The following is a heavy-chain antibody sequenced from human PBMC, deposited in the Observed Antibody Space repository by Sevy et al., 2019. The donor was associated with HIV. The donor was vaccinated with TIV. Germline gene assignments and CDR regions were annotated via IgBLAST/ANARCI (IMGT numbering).Heavy chain of an antibody. J-gene: IGHJ6*02. CDR3: ATEDITMIPYGLDV. Sequence: ASVKVSCKVSGYTLTELSMHWVRQPPGKGLEWMGRFDPVDGETNYAQKFLGRLTMTEDTSTDTAYMDLSSLRSEDTAVYYCATEDITMIPYGLDVWGQGTTVTVSS. D-gene: IGHD3-22*01. CDR2: FDPVDGET. V-gene: IGHV1-24*01. CDR1: GYTLTELS.